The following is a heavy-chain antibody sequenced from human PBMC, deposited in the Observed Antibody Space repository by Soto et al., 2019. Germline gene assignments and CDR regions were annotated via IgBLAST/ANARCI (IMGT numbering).Heavy chain of an antibody. CDR1: GGTISKSTYY. J-gene: IGHJ4*02. CDR2: ISYSGST. CDR3: ARGNVVAIDY. D-gene: IGHD2-21*01. Sequence: SETLSLTCTVSGGTISKSTYYWSWIRQPPGKGLEWIGFISYSGSTYYNASLKSRVTISVDRSKNQFSLKLSSVTAADTAGYYCARGNVVAIDYWGQGTLVTVSS. V-gene: IGHV4-30-4*01.